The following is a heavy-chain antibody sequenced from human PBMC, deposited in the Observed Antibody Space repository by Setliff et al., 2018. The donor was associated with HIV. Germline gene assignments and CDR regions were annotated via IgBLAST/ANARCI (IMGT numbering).Heavy chain of an antibody. V-gene: IGHV4-39*01. CDR2: IYRSGST. CDR1: GGSSSSSSFY. CDR3: ARHKDSDYVWGSYRPDGFDI. J-gene: IGHJ3*02. D-gene: IGHD3-16*02. Sequence: KTSETLSLTCTVSGGSSSSSSFYWGWIRQPPGKGQEWIGNIYRSGSTYYNPSLRSRVTISVDTSKNQFYLNLNSVTDADAALYYCARHKDSDYVWGSYRPDGFDIWGQGTTVTVSS.